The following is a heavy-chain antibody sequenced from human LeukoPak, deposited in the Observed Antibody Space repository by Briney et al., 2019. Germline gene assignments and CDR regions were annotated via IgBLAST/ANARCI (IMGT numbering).Heavy chain of an antibody. J-gene: IGHJ6*02. CDR2: IYDSGAT. CDR3: ASHPYGMDV. CDR1: GFTVSTNY. V-gene: IGHV3-53*01. Sequence: GGSLRLSCAASGFTVSTNYMGWVRQAPGKGLEWVSVIYDSGATYYADSVKGRLTISRDISKNTLYLQMNSLRGDDTAVYYCASHPYGMDVWGQGTTVTVSS.